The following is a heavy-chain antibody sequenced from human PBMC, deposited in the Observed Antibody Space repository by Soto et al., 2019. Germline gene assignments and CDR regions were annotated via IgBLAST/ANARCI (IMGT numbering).Heavy chain of an antibody. V-gene: IGHV3-64D*06. CDR2: ISSNGGST. Sequence: PGGSLRLSCAASGFTFSSYAIHWVRQAPGKGLEYVSAISSNGGSTYYADSVKGRFTISRDNSKNTLYLQMSSLRAEDTAVYYCVKGPGITIFGVAAGYYFDYWGQGTLVTVSS. D-gene: IGHD3-3*01. CDR3: VKGPGITIFGVAAGYYFDY. J-gene: IGHJ4*02. CDR1: GFTFSSYA.